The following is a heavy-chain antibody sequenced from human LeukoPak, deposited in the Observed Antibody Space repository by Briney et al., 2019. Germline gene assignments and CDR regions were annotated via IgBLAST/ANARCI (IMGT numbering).Heavy chain of an antibody. CDR2: ISGSGGST. J-gene: IGHJ4*02. V-gene: IGHV3-23*01. CDR3: ARGETSSYDY. Sequence: GGSLRLSCAASGFTFSSHGMSWVRQAPGKGLEWVSGISGSGGSTYYADSVKGRFTISRDNSKNTVYLQMNSLRAEDTAVYYCARGETSSYDYWGQGTLVTVSS. CDR1: GFTFSSHG. D-gene: IGHD2-2*01.